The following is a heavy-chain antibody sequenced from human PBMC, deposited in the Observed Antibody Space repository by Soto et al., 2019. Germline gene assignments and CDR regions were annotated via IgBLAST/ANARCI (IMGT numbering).Heavy chain of an antibody. V-gene: IGHV5-51*01. CDR2: IYPGVSDT. CDR3: ARMYYDFWSGYSNLNWFDP. CDR1: GYSFTSYW. D-gene: IGHD3-3*01. Sequence: GESLKISCKGSGYSFTSYWIGWVRQMPGKGLEWMGIIYPGVSDTRYSPSFQGQVTISADKSISTAYLQWSSLKASDTAMFYCARMYYDFWSGYSNLNWFDPWGQGTLVTVSS. J-gene: IGHJ5*02.